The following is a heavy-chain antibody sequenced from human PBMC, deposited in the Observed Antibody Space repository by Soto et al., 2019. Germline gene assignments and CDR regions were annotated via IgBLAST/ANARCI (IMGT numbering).Heavy chain of an antibody. CDR3: AKGSRYFDY. D-gene: IGHD2-15*01. V-gene: IGHV3-23*01. J-gene: IGHJ4*02. CDR2: ISASSDAA. CDR1: GLPFSTSA. Sequence: PGGSLRLSCVASGLPFSTSAMNWVRQAPGKGLEWVSIISASSDAAYYADSVKGRFTISRDNSKNTLYLQMNSLRAEDTAVYYCAKGSRYFDYWGQGTLVTVSS.